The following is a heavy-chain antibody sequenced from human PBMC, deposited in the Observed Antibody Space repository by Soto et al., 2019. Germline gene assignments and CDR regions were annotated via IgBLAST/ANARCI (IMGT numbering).Heavy chain of an antibody. CDR3: ARSYSNYRYYYYGMDV. D-gene: IGHD4-4*01. J-gene: IGHJ6*02. CDR2: IKEDGSEK. CDR1: EVTFSTYW. V-gene: IGHV3-7*01. Sequence: GGSLRLSCAASEVTFSTYWINWVRQAPGKGLEWVAIIKEDGSEKFYVDSVKGRFTISTDKAKNTLYLQMNSLRAEDTAVYYCARSYSNYRYYYYGMDVWGQGTTVTVSS.